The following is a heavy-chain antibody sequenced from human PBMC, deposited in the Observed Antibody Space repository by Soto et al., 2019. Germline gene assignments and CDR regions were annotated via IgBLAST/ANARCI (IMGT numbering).Heavy chain of an antibody. CDR3: AKSQGSSGYPYYFDF. D-gene: IGHD3-22*01. CDR1: GLTFRNYA. CDR2: ISGSGGGT. V-gene: IGHV3-23*01. J-gene: IGHJ4*02. Sequence: SRRLSCAASGLTFRNYAMSWVRQAPGAGLEWVSAISGSGGGTFYADSVKGRFTIFRDNSKNTLYLQMHSLRAEDTAVYYCAKSQGSSGYPYYFDFWGQGTPVNV.